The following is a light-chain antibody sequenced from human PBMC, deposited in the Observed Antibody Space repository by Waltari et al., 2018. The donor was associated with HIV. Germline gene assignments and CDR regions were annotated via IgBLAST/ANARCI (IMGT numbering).Light chain of an antibody. CDR2: NNN. V-gene: IGLV1-44*01. Sequence: QSVLTQPPSASGTPGQRVTIPCSGSSSNIGGNSVTWYQQLPGTAPKLLIYNNNERPSGVPDRFSGSRSGTSASLAISGLQSEDEADYYCAAWDDSLSGRVFGGGTKLTVL. CDR1: SSNIGGNS. CDR3: AAWDDSLSGRV. J-gene: IGLJ2*01.